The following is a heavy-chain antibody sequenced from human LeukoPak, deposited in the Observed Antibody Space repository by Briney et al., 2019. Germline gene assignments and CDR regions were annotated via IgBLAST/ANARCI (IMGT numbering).Heavy chain of an antibody. CDR1: GFTVSSNY. D-gene: IGHD5-18*01. CDR3: ARGGYSYGRFFDY. CDR2: IYSGSST. J-gene: IGHJ4*02. Sequence: GGSLRLSCAASGFTVSSNYVSWVRQAPGKGLEWVSVIYSGSSTYYADSVKGRFTISRDNSKNTLYLQMNSLRAEDTAVYYCARGGYSYGRFFDYWGQGTLVTVSS. V-gene: IGHV3-53*01.